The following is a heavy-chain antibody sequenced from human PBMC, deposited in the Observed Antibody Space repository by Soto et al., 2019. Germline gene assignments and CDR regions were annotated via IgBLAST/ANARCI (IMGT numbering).Heavy chain of an antibody. J-gene: IGHJ4*02. D-gene: IGHD5-12*01. CDR1: GFTFSNAW. CDR2: IKSKTDGGTT. V-gene: IGHV3-15*05. Sequence: PGGSLRLSCAASGFTFSNAWMSWVRQAPGKGLEWVGRIKSKTDGGTTDYAAPVKGRFTISRDDSKNTLYLQMGSLRVEDTAIYYCAKDHGYSDAWYVAGYDYWGQGILVTVSS. CDR3: AKDHGYSDAWYVAGYDY.